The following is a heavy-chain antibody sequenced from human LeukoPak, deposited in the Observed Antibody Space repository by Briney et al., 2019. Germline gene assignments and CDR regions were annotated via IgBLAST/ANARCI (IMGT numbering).Heavy chain of an antibody. CDR2: INHSGST. V-gene: IGHV4-38-2*01. CDR3: ARGSSWYQPDY. D-gene: IGHD6-13*01. Sequence: TASETLSLTCAVSGYSISSGYYWGWIRQPPGKGLEWIGEINHSGSTNYNPSLKSRVTISVDTSKNQFSLKLSSVTAADTAVYYCARGSSWYQPDYWGQGTLVTVSS. CDR1: GYSISSGYY. J-gene: IGHJ4*02.